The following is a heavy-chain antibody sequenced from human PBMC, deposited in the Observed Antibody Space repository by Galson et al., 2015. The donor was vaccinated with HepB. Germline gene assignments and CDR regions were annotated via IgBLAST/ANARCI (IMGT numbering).Heavy chain of an antibody. CDR1: GFTFSIYG. V-gene: IGHV3-23*01. J-gene: IGHJ4*02. D-gene: IGHD2-8*01. Sequence: SLRLSCAASGFTFSIYGMTWVRQAPGKGLEWISTINDNGLKTYYADSVKGRFTISRDNSKSALFLQIDSLRVEGTAVYYCAKDNESRGFDHWGQGTLVTVSS. CDR2: INDNGLKT. CDR3: AKDNESRGFDH.